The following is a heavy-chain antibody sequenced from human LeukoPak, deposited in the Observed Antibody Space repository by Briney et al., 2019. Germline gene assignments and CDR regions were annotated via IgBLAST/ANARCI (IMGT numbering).Heavy chain of an antibody. CDR3: ARDGDTAIRGVNFDY. J-gene: IGHJ4*02. CDR1: GFTFRTYA. D-gene: IGHD3-10*01. Sequence: GGSLRLSCAASGFTFRTYAIHWVRQAPGKGLEWVAAMSYDGEDKFYTDSVKGRFTISRDNSKNTMYLQMNNLRVEDTAVYYCARDGDTAIRGVNFDYRGQGTLVTVSS. CDR2: MSYDGEDK. V-gene: IGHV3-30*04.